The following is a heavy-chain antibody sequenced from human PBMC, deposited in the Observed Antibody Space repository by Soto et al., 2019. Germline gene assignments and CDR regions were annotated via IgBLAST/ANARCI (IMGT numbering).Heavy chain of an antibody. CDR2: IYWDDDK. Sequence: QITLKESGPTLVKPTQTLTLTCTFSGFSLSTSGVGVGWIRQPPGKALECLALIYWDDDKRYNPSLKSRLTITKDTSKNQVVLTMTNMDPVDTATYFCAHRLCDSSCYWDVGYFDYWGQGTLVTVSS. J-gene: IGHJ4*02. V-gene: IGHV2-5*02. CDR1: GFSLSTSGVG. D-gene: IGHD2-15*01. CDR3: AHRLCDSSCYWDVGYFDY.